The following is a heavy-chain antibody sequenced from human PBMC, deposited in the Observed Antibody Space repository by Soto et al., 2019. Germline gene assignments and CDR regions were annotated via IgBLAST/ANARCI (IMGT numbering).Heavy chain of an antibody. Sequence: PGGSLRLSWAASGFTFSYYYMSWIRQAPGKGLEWVSYISSSSYTNYADSVKGRFTISRDNAKNSLYLQMNSLRAEDTAVYYCARVKAGDYGSGSGMDVWGQGTTVTVSS. CDR1: GFTFSYYY. D-gene: IGHD3-10*01. V-gene: IGHV3-11*06. CDR2: ISSSSYT. CDR3: ARVKAGDYGSGSGMDV. J-gene: IGHJ6*02.